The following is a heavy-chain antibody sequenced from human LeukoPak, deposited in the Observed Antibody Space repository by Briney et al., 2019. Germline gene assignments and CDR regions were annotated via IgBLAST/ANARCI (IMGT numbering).Heavy chain of an antibody. CDR3: ARSGREATEIDY. CDR1: GFTFSNYG. V-gene: IGHV3-48*02. J-gene: IGHJ4*02. CDR2: ISSSGSAK. Sequence: GGSLRLSCAASGFTFSNYGLNWVRQAPGKGLEWVSHISSSGSAKYYADSVKGRFTISRDNAKNSLYLQMNSLRDEDTAVFYCARSGREATEIDYWGQGTLVTVSS. D-gene: IGHD1-1*01.